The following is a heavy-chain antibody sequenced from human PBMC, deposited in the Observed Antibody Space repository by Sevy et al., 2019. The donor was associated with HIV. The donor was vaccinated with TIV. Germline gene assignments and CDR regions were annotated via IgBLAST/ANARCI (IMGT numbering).Heavy chain of an antibody. J-gene: IGHJ4*02. CDR1: GFTFSDYY. CDR2: ISSSGSTI. CDR3: ARKVPGKWLSTFDY. D-gene: IGHD6-19*01. V-gene: IGHV3-11*01. Sequence: GGSLRLSCAASGFTFSDYYMSWIRQAPGKGLEWVSYISSSGSTIYYADSVKGRFTISGDNAKNSLYLQMNSLRAEDTAVYYCARKVPGKWLSTFDYWGQGTLVTVSS.